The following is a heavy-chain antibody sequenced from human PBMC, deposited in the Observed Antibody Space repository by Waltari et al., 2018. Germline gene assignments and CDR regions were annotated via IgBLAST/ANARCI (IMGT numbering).Heavy chain of an antibody. CDR1: GDSLGTNY. CDR3: ARALWRVGTRGDFFDI. J-gene: IGHJ3*02. Sequence: QVQLRESGPGLVKSSETLSLTCSVSGDSLGTNYWSWIRQSPGKGLEWIGYVQSSGSTDYNPSLRGRVTMSADASKNQFSLTLKSLTAADTATYFCARALWRVGTRGDFFDIWGRGTTVTVS. CDR2: VQSSGST. V-gene: IGHV4-59*01. D-gene: IGHD1-7*01.